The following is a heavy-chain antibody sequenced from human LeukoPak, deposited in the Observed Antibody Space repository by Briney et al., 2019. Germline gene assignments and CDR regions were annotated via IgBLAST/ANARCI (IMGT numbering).Heavy chain of an antibody. D-gene: IGHD4-23*01. CDR1: GYTFTSYA. CDR2: INTNTGNP. J-gene: IGHJ3*02. V-gene: IGHV7-4-1*02. CDR3: ARGRTAVIWAMTTVVPMPDAFDI. Sequence: ASVKVSCKASGYTFTSYAMNWVRQAPGQGLEWMGWINTNTGNPTYAQGFTGRFVFSLDTFVSTAYLQISSLKAEDTAVYYCARGRTAVIWAMTTVVPMPDAFDIWGQGTMVTVSS.